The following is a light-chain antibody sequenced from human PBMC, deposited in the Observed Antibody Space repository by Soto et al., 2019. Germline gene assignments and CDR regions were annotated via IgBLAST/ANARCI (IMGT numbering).Light chain of an antibody. CDR2: AAS. Sequence: EVVMTQSPATLSVSPGERATLSCRASQTVGSKLAWYQQKPGQAPRLLIYAASTLQSGVPSRFSGSGSGTEFTLTISSLQPDDFATYYCQQYNSYSSTFGQGTKVDNK. CDR3: QQYNSYSST. J-gene: IGKJ1*01. CDR1: QTVGSK. V-gene: IGKV3-15*01.